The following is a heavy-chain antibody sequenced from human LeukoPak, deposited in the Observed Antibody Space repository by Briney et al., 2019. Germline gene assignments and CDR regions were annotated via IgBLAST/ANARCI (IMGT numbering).Heavy chain of an antibody. CDR1: GFTFSSYA. CDR3: AKDPLSASLGAFDI. V-gene: IGHV3-30*02. J-gene: IGHJ3*02. D-gene: IGHD7-27*01. CDR2: IRYDGSNK. Sequence: PGGSLRLSCGGSGFTFSSYAMTWVRQAPGKGLEWVAFIRYDGSNKYYADSVEGRFTISRDNSKNTLYLQMNSLRAEDTAVYYCAKDPLSASLGAFDIWGQGTMVTVSS.